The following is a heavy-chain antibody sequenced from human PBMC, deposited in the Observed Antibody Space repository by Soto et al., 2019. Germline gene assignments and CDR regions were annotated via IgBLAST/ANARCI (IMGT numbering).Heavy chain of an antibody. J-gene: IGHJ4*02. Sequence: QITLKESGPTLVKPTQTLTLTCTFSGFSLSTRGVGVGWIRQPPGKALEWLALIYWDDDKAYSPSLKTRLTIPNDPPKHHLVLTMTNMAPVDTAPSSYAPIRVRRWFDFWGQPTLVTVSS. CDR3: APIRVRRWFDF. V-gene: IGHV2-5*02. D-gene: IGHD6-6*01. CDR1: GFSLSTRGVG. CDR2: IYWDDDK.